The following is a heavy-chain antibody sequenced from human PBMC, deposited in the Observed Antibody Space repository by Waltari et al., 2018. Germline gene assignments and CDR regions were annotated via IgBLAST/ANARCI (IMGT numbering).Heavy chain of an antibody. J-gene: IGHJ4*02. V-gene: IGHV4-34*01. Sequence: QVQLQQWGAGLLKPSETLSLTCAVYGGSFSGYYWSWIRQPPGKGLEWIGEINHSGSTNSNPSLKSRVTISVDTSKNQFSLKLSSVTAADTAVYYCARVTNSMVTLYYFDYWGQGTLVTVSS. CDR3: ARVTNSMVTLYYFDY. D-gene: IGHD2-21*02. CDR1: GGSFSGYY. CDR2: INHSGST.